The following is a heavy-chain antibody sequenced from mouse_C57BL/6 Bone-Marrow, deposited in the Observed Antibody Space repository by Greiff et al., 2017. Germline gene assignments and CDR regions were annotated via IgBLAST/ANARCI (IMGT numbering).Heavy chain of an antibody. CDR2: ISSGGSYT. J-gene: IGHJ3*01. CDR3: ARHDPWFAY. Sequence: EVKLQESGGDLVKPGGSLKLSCAASGFTFSSYGLSWVRQTPDKRLEWVATISSGGSYTYYPDSVKGRFTISRDNAKNTLYLQMSSLKSEDTAMYYCARHDPWFAYWGQGTLVTVSA. CDR1: GFTFSSYG. V-gene: IGHV5-6*01.